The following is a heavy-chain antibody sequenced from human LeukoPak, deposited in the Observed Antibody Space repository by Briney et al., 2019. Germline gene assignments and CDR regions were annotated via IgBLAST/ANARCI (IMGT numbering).Heavy chain of an antibody. D-gene: IGHD6-6*01. Sequence: SETLSLTCTVSGDSLRSSDYYWGWIRLPPGKGLEWIGTIYYSGTTYYRLSLKSRVTISEDTSKNQFSLKLSSVTAADTAVYYCARGPRYSSSHVGYFQHWGQGTLVTVSS. CDR1: GDSLRSSDYY. V-gene: IGHV4-39*07. CDR3: ARGPRYSSSHVGYFQH. J-gene: IGHJ1*01. CDR2: IYYSGTT.